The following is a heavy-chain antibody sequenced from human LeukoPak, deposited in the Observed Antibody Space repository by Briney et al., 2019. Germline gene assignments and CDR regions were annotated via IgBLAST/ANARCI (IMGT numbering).Heavy chain of an antibody. V-gene: IGHV4-59*12. CDR3: ARKGYFDY. CDR2: IYYSGST. CDR1: GGSISSYY. Sequence: SETLSLTCTVSGGSISSYYWSWIRQPPGKGLEWIGYIYYSGSTNYNPSLKSRVTISVDTSKNQFSLKLSSVTAADTAVYYCARKGYFDYWGQGTLVTVSS. J-gene: IGHJ4*02.